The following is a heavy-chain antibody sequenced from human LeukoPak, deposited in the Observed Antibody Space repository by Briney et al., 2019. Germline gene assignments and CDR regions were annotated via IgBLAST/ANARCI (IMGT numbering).Heavy chain of an antibody. CDR2: IIGSGGST. D-gene: IGHD3-22*01. V-gene: IGHV3-23*01. CDR3: AKDDSGYYYDSSGYLVY. J-gene: IGHJ4*02. CDR1: GFTFSSSA. Sequence: VGSLRLSCAAPGFTFSSSAMSWVRPAPGEGLGWVSAIIGSGGSTYYADSVKGRFTISRDNSKNTLYLQMNSLRAEDTAVYYWAKDDSGYYYDSSGYLVYWGQGTLVTVSS.